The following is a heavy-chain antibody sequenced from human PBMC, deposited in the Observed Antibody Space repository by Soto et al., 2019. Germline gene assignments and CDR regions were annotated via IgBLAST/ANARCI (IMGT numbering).Heavy chain of an antibody. CDR1: GCSISSGDYY. CDR3: ARAAYYDILTGSRGFYYYYYYGMEV. J-gene: IGHJ6*04. V-gene: IGHV4-30-4*01. CDR2: IYYSGST. Sequence: PXETLSLTCPVAGCSISSGDYYWSWIRQPPGKGLEWIGYIYYSGSTYYNPSLKSRVTISVDTSKNQFSLKLSSVTAADTAVYYCARAAYYDILTGSRGFYYYYYYGMEVSGKGTTVTVSS. D-gene: IGHD3-9*01.